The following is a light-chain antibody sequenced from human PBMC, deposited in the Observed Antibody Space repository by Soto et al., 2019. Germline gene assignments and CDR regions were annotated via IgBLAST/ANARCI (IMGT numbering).Light chain of an antibody. CDR3: TSYNTICPQV. J-gene: IGLJ1*01. CDR2: DVS. Sequence: QSALTQPASVSGSPGQSITISFTGTSSDLVGYDYVSWHQQYPGKAPKLIIYDVSNRPSGVSNRFSGSKSGNTASLTISGLQAEDETDSSSTSYNTICPQVFGTGTKVTVL. V-gene: IGLV2-14*01. CDR1: SSDLVGYDY.